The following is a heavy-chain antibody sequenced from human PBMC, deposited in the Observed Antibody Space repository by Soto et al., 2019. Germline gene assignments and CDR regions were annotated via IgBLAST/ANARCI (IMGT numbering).Heavy chain of an antibody. CDR1: GRTFSGYY. CDR3: ASTAGILLWFGELRYYFDF. J-gene: IGHJ4*02. Sequence: QVHLQQWGAGLLKPSETLSLTCAVYGRTFSGYYWSWIRQPPGKGLEWIGEINHSGTTNYNPSLKSRVTISMDTSKNQFSLKLSSVTAADTAVYYCASTAGILLWFGELRYYFDFWGQGTLVTV. CDR2: INHSGTT. V-gene: IGHV4-34*01. D-gene: IGHD3-10*01.